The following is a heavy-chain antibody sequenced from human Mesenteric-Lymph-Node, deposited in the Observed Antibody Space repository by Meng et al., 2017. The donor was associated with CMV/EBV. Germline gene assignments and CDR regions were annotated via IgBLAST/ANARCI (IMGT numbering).Heavy chain of an antibody. V-gene: IGHV2-5*02. Sequence: LITSGLGVGWIRQPPGKALEWLALIYWDDDKRYSPSLKSRLTITKDTSKNQVVLTMTNMDPVDTATYYCAHTDYCTNGVCYMTDFDYWGQGTLVTVSS. CDR2: IYWDDDK. D-gene: IGHD2-8*01. CDR1: LITSGLG. CDR3: AHTDYCTNGVCYMTDFDY. J-gene: IGHJ4*02.